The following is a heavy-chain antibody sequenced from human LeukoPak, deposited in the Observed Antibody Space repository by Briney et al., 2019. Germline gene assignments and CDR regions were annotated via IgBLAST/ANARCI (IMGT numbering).Heavy chain of an antibody. V-gene: IGHV3-30*02. CDR2: IRFDGSNK. CDR1: GFTFSDHG. D-gene: IGHD4-23*01. Sequence: PGGSLRLSCVASGFTFSDHGIHWVRRAPGRGLEWVAFIRFDGSNKYYPDSVQGRFTISRDNSKNTVYLQMNSLTPEDTAFYYCAKVNSFWFDYWGQGTLVTVSS. J-gene: IGHJ4*02. CDR3: AKVNSFWFDY.